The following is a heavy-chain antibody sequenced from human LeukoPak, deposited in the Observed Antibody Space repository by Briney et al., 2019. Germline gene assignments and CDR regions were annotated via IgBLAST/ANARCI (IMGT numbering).Heavy chain of an antibody. V-gene: IGHV4-59*01. Sequence: SETLSLTCTVSGGSISSYYWSWIRQPPGKGLEWIGYIYYSGSTNYNPSLKSRVTISVDTSKNQFSLKLSSVTAADTAVYYCARVYGDPTYYYYYGMAVWGQGTTVTVSS. D-gene: IGHD4-17*01. CDR2: IYYSGST. CDR3: ARVYGDPTYYYYYGMAV. CDR1: GGSISSYY. J-gene: IGHJ6*02.